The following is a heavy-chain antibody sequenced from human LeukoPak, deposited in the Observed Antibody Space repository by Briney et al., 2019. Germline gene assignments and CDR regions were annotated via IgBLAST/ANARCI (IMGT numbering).Heavy chain of an antibody. CDR2: IKQDGSEK. V-gene: IGHV3-7*03. CDR1: GYAFSTYW. J-gene: IGHJ4*02. CDR3: AKGGWYDYFDY. D-gene: IGHD6-13*01. Sequence: GGSLRLSCAASGYAFSTYWMSWVRQVPGEGLEWVANIKQDGSEKYYVDSVKGRFTISRDNSKNSLYLQMNSLRTEDTALYYCAKGGWYDYFDYWGQGTLVTVSS.